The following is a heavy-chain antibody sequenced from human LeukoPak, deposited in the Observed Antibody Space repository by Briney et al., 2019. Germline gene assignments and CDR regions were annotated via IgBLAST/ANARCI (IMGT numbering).Heavy chain of an antibody. Sequence: PSETLSLTCTVSSESISSYYWSWIRQPPGKGLEWIGYIYYSGSTNYNPSLKSRVTISVDTSKNQFSLKLSSVTAADTAVYYCARDTHNCSSTSCSNYFDYWGQGTLVTVSS. CDR2: IYYSGST. V-gene: IGHV4-59*01. CDR1: SESISSYY. D-gene: IGHD2-2*01. J-gene: IGHJ4*02. CDR3: ARDTHNCSSTSCSNYFDY.